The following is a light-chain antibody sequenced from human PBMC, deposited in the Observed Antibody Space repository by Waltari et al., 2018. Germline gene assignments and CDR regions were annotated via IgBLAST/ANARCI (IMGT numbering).Light chain of an antibody. V-gene: IGLV2-8*01. CDR1: SSDVGSYNY. Sequence: QSALTQPPSASGSPGQSVTISCTGTSSDVGSYNYVSWYQQHPGEAPKLMIYEVNKRPSGVPDRFSGSKSGNTASLTVSGLQAEDEADYYCISYAGSNYYVFGTGTKVTVL. CDR2: EVN. J-gene: IGLJ1*01. CDR3: ISYAGSNYYV.